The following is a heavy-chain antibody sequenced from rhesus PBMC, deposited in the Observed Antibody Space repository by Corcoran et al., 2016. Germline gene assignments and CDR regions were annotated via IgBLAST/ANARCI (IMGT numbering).Heavy chain of an antibody. J-gene: IGHJ4*01. V-gene: IGHV4-169*01. CDR1: GGPISSSY. CDR2: IYGSGSST. CDR3: ARTYYYSGSYYYFDY. Sequence: QLQLQESGPGLVKPSETLSVTCAVSGGPISSSYWSWIRQAPGKGVEGIGYIYGSGSSTNYNPSLKSRVTLSVDTSKNQLSLKLSSVTTADTAVYYCARTYYYSGSYYYFDYWGQGVLVTVSS. D-gene: IGHD3-16*01.